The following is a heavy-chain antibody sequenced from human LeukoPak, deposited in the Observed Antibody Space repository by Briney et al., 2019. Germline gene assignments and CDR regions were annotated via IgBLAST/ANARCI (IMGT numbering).Heavy chain of an antibody. CDR2: ISGSGDAT. V-gene: IGHV3-23*01. CDR3: ARVLSIGFHYDY. Sequence: GGSLRLSCTASGFTFSSLAMHWVRQAPGKGLEWVSGISGSGDATYYAYAVRGRFTVSRDNYKNTLYLQMSSLRAEDTALYFCARVLSIGFHYDYWGPGTLVTVSS. J-gene: IGHJ4*02. D-gene: IGHD3-22*01. CDR1: GFTFSSLA.